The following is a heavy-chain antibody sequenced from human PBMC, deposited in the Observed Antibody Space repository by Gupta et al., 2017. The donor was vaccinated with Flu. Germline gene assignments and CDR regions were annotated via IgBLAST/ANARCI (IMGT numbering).Heavy chain of an antibody. D-gene: IGHD7-27*01. CDR2: TYYDGTT. J-gene: IGHJ4*02. CDR1: GGSLSSSSNY. CDR3: ARQKDWGWAFDD. Sequence: QVHLQESGPGLVKPSETLSLSCSVSGGSLSSSSNYWGWIRQPPGKGLEGIGSTYYDGTTYYNPSIKSRATTSMDTSKNRFSLTLRSVTAADTAVYFCARQKDWGWAFDDGAQGMLVTVSS. V-gene: IGHV4-39*01.